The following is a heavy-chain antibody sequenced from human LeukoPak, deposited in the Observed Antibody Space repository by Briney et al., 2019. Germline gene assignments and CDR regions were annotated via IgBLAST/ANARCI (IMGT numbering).Heavy chain of an antibody. D-gene: IGHD3-9*01. Sequence: GGSLRLSCAVSGFTFSNYVMIWVRRAPGKGLEWVSVIYSGGSTYYADSVKGRFTISRDNSKNTLYLQMNSLRAEDTAVYYCARVVGYFDWLPHDWGQGTLVTVSS. CDR2: IYSGGST. J-gene: IGHJ4*02. CDR1: GFTFSNYV. CDR3: ARVVGYFDWLPHD. V-gene: IGHV3-53*01.